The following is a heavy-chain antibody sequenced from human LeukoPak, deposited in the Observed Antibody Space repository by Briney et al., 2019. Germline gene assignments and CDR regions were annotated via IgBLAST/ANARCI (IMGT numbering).Heavy chain of an antibody. CDR1: GGSISSYY. J-gene: IGHJ5*02. Sequence: SETLSLTCTVSGGSISSYYWSWIRQPPGKGLEWIGYIYYSGSTNYNPSLKSRVTISVDTSKNQFSLKLSSVTAADTAVYYCARARESGDFVVVPAIPWFDPWGQGTLVTVSS. CDR2: IYYSGST. D-gene: IGHD2-21*02. V-gene: IGHV4-59*12. CDR3: ARARESGDFVVVPAIPWFDP.